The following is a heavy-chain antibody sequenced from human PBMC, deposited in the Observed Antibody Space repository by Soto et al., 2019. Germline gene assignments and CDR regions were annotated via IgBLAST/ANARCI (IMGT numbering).Heavy chain of an antibody. Sequence: PSETLSLTCTVSGGSISSYYWSWIRQPPGKGLEWVGYIYYIGSTNYNPSLGSRVTISVDTSKNQFSLKLRSVTAADTAVFYCAGLYPYESSGYHLNYWGQGALVTVSS. V-gene: IGHV4-59*08. D-gene: IGHD3-22*01. CDR1: GGSISSYY. J-gene: IGHJ4*02. CDR2: IYYIGST. CDR3: AGLYPYESSGYHLNY.